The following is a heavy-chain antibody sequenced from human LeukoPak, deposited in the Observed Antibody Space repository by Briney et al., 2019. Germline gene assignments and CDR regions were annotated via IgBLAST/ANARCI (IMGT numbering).Heavy chain of an antibody. J-gene: IGHJ4*02. CDR1: GFTFSNYV. Sequence: PGGSLRLSCAASGFTFSNYVMNWVRQAPGKGLEWVANIKQDGSEKYYVDSVKGRFTISRDNAKNSLYLQMNSLRAEDAAVYYCAGNWNGESDYWGQGTLVTVSS. V-gene: IGHV3-7*01. CDR3: AGNWNGESDY. CDR2: IKQDGSEK. D-gene: IGHD1-1*01.